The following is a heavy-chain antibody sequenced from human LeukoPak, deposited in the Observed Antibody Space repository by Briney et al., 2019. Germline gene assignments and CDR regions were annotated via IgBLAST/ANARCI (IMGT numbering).Heavy chain of an antibody. CDR3: ARDRRASYGYFFDY. CDR2: ISSSSGYT. V-gene: IGHV3-11*05. J-gene: IGHJ4*02. CDR1: GFXFSDYY. D-gene: IGHD5-18*01. Sequence: GGSLRLSCVASGFXFSDYYISWIRRAPGKGLEWFSYISSSSGYTSYADSVKGRFTISRDNAKNSLYLQMNSLRAEDTAVYYCARDRRASYGYFFDYWGQGTLVTVSS.